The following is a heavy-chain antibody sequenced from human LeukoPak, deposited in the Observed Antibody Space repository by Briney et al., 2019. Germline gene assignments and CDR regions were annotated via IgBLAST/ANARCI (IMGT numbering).Heavy chain of an antibody. J-gene: IGHJ4*02. D-gene: IGHD6-19*01. CDR3: AKDGQWLGLIDY. Sequence: GGSLRLSCAASGFTFSSYSMNWVRQAPGKGLEWVSSISSSSSYIYYADSVKGRFTISRDNSKNTLYLQMNSLRAEDTAVYYCAKDGQWLGLIDYWGQGTLVTVSS. CDR2: ISSSSSYI. V-gene: IGHV3-21*04. CDR1: GFTFSSYS.